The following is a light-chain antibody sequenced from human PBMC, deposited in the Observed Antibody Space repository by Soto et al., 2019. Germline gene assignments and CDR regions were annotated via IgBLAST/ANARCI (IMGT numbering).Light chain of an antibody. CDR2: GAT. V-gene: IGKV3-20*01. CDR1: QSIYINY. Sequence: EIVLTQSPGTLSLSPGERATLSCRASQSIYINYLAWYQHKPGQAPRLLISGATTRATGVPDRFSGSGSGTYFTLTISRLDPEDFAVYFCQQYGSSPYTFGQGTNVEIK. CDR3: QQYGSSPYT. J-gene: IGKJ2*01.